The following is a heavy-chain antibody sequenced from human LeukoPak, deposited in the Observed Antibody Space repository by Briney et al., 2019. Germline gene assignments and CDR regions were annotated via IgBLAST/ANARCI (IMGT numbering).Heavy chain of an antibody. CDR2: IYTGGGT. CDR1: GVSVTTYY. CDR3: ARDLMYSSTWETFN. D-gene: IGHD6-13*01. Sequence: SETLSLTCTVSGVSVTTYYWSWIRQPAGKGLEWIGRIYTGGGTNYNPSLKSRVTMSLDTSKNQFSLKLTSVTAADTAVYYCARDLMYSSTWETFNWGQGTLVTVSS. V-gene: IGHV4-4*07. J-gene: IGHJ4*02.